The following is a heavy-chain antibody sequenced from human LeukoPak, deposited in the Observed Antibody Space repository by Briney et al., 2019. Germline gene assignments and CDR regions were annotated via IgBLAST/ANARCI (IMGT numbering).Heavy chain of an antibody. J-gene: IGHJ4*02. CDR2: IYYSGST. Sequence: GSLRLSCAASGFTFSSYAMSWVRQAPGKGLEWIGSIYYSGSTYYNPSLKSRVTISVDTSKNQFSLKLSSVTAADTAVYYCARLRGDHYYFDYWGQGTLVTVSS. D-gene: IGHD2-21*02. CDR3: ARLRGDHYYFDY. V-gene: IGHV4-39*01. CDR1: GFTFSSYA.